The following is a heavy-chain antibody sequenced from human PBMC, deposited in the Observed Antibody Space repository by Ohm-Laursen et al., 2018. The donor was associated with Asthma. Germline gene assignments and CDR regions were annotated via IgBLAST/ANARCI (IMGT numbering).Heavy chain of an antibody. D-gene: IGHD2-21*02. CDR1: GGSISSYY. CDR2: IYYSGST. Sequence: SETLSLTCTVSGGSISSYYWSWIRQPPGKGLEWIGYIYYSGSTNYNPSLKSRVTISVDTSKNQFSLKLSSVTAADTAVYYCARDGGGGYCGGDCYSDSWYFDLWGRGTLVTVSS. CDR3: ARDGGGGYCGGDCYSDSWYFDL. J-gene: IGHJ2*01. V-gene: IGHV4-59*01.